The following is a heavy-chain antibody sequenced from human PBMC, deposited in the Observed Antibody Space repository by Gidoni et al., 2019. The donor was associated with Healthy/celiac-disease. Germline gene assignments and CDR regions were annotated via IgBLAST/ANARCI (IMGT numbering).Heavy chain of an antibody. CDR2: IYYSGST. Sequence: QVQLQESGPGLVKPSETLSLTCTVSGGSISSYYWSWIRQPPGKGLEWIGYIYYSGSTNYNPSLKSRVTISVDTSKNQFSLKLSSVTAADTAVYYCARHGGSSWYGGWFDPWGQGTLVTVSS. CDR3: ARHGGSSWYGGWFDP. J-gene: IGHJ5*02. D-gene: IGHD6-13*01. CDR1: GGSISSYY. V-gene: IGHV4-59*08.